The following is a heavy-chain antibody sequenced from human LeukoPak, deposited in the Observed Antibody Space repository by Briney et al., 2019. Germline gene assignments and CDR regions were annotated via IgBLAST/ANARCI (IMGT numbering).Heavy chain of an antibody. CDR3: RGYTSGYLGGDY. CDR1: GGSISSSNDY. J-gene: IGHJ4*02. D-gene: IGHD5-18*01. V-gene: IGHV4-39*01. Sequence: PSETLSLTCTVSGGSISSSNDYWGWVRQTPGKGLQWIGSISYSGSSYYNPSLKSRVTISVDTSKNQLSLKLSSVTAADTAVYYCRGYTSGYLGGDYWGQGALVTVSS. CDR2: ISYSGSS.